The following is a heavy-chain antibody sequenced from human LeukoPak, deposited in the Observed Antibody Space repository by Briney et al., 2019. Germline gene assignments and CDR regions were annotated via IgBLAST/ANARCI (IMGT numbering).Heavy chain of an antibody. CDR1: GFIFDDYG. CDR2: SNWNGGST. CDR3: ARELGGTRRDY. Sequence: GGSLRLSCAASGFIFDDYGMSWVRQAPGKGLEWVSGSNWNGGSTGYADSVKGRFTISRDNAKNSLYLQMNSLRAEDTALYHCARELGGTRRDYWGQGILVTVSS. J-gene: IGHJ4*02. V-gene: IGHV3-20*01. D-gene: IGHD1/OR15-1a*01.